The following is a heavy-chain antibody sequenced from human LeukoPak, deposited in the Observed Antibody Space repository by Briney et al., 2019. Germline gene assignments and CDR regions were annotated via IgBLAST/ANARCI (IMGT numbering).Heavy chain of an antibody. J-gene: IGHJ3*02. V-gene: IGHV3-48*01. CDR1: GFIFNNYY. CDR2: ISSASGII. Sequence: QPGGSLRLSCAASGFIFNNYYMNWVRQAPGMGLEWVSYISSASGIIYYADSVKGRFTISRDNAKNALYLQMNSLRADDTAVYYCARTDGFDIWGQGTMVTVSS. CDR3: ARTDGFDI.